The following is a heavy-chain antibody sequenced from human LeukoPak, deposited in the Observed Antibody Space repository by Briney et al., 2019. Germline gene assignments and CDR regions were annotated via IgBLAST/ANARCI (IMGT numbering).Heavy chain of an antibody. Sequence: GGSLRLSCAASGFTFSTYDFHWVRQVTGKGLQWVSAIGAGFDTYYQDSVRGRFTISRENAKDSLYLQMNSLTVGDTAVYYCAREDSTRSGVRELDYWGQGILVTVSS. V-gene: IGHV3-13*01. D-gene: IGHD3-10*01. CDR2: IGAGFDT. CDR3: AREDSTRSGVRELDY. CDR1: GFTFSTYD. J-gene: IGHJ4*02.